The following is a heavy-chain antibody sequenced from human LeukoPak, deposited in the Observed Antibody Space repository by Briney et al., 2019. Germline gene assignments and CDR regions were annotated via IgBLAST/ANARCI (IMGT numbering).Heavy chain of an antibody. CDR3: ARDCSGGSCYPTDALDI. CDR1: GYTFTSYY. CDR2: INPSGGST. Sequence: ASVKVSCKASGYTFTSYYMHWVRQAPGQGLEWMGIINPSGGSTSYAQKFQGRVTMTRDTSTSTVYMELSSLRSEDTAVYYCARDCSGGSCYPTDALDIWGQGTMVTVSS. D-gene: IGHD2-15*01. V-gene: IGHV1-46*03. J-gene: IGHJ3*02.